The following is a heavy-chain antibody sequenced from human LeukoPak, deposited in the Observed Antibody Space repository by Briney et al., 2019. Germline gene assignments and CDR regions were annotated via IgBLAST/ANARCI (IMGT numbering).Heavy chain of an antibody. Sequence: GGSLRLSCAASGFTFSNAWMSWVRQAPGKGLEWVGRIKSKTDGGTTDYAAPVKGRFTISRDDSKNTLYLQMNSLKTEDTAVYYCTTAPNKYCSSTSCYFAFDIWGQGTMVTVSS. CDR1: GFTFSNAW. CDR2: IKSKTDGGTT. D-gene: IGHD2-2*01. CDR3: TTAPNKYCSSTSCYFAFDI. V-gene: IGHV3-15*01. J-gene: IGHJ3*02.